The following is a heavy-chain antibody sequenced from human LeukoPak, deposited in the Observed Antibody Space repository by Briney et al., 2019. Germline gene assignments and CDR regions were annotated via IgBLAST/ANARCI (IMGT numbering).Heavy chain of an antibody. D-gene: IGHD1-26*01. CDR3: ARGVGAPADGIDY. V-gene: IGHV3-30*04. J-gene: IGHJ4*02. CDR2: ISYDGSNK. Sequence: GGSLRLSCAASGFTFSSYAMHWVRQAPGKGLEWVAVISYDGSNKYYADSVKGRSTISRDNSKNTLYLQMNSLRAEDTAVYYCARGVGAPADGIDYWGQGTLVTVSS. CDR1: GFTFSSYA.